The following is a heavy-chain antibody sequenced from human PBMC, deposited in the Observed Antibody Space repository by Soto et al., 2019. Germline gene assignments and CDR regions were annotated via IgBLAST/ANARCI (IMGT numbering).Heavy chain of an antibody. CDR3: ARATPAGSADF. D-gene: IGHD2-2*01. CDR2: ISYSGSS. Sequence: PSETLSLTCTVSGGSNIRDGYYWSWIRQHPGKGLEWIAYISYSGSSYSNPSFKSRVTISADTSKNQFSLRLTSVTAADTAVYFCARATPAGSADFWGQGTLVTVSS. CDR1: GGSNIRDGYY. V-gene: IGHV4-31*03. J-gene: IGHJ4*02.